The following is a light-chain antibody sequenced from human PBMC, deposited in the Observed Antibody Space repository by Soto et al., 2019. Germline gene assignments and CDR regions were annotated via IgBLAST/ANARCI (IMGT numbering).Light chain of an antibody. J-gene: IGLJ1*01. V-gene: IGLV2-11*01. CDR3: CSYAGSNTFYV. Sequence: QSALTQPRSVSGSRGQSVTISYTGTTSDVGAYNSVSWYQHQPGKVPNLLIYDVTKRPSGVPDRFSGSKSGNTASLTISGLQADDEADYFCCSYAGSNTFYVFGTGTQLTVL. CDR1: TSDVGAYNS. CDR2: DVT.